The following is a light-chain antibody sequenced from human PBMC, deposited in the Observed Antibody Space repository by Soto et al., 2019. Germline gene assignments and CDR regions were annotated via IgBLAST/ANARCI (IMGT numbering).Light chain of an antibody. CDR2: DAS. CDR3: QQYSSWPPWT. Sequence: EIVLTQSPATLSLSPGEGATHSCRASQSVSSYLAWYQQKPGQAPRLLIYDASNRATGIPARFSGSGSGTDFTLTISSLEPEDFAVYYSQQYSSWPPWTFGQGTKVEIK. CDR1: QSVSSY. V-gene: IGKV3-11*01. J-gene: IGKJ1*01.